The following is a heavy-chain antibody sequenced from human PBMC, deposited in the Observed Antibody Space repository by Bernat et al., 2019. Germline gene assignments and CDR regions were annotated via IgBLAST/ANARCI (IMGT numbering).Heavy chain of an antibody. CDR3: ARQTFSSGWYGGYDY. V-gene: IGHV5-51*01. Sequence: EVQLVQSGAEVKKPGESLKISCKGSGYSFTSYWIGWVRQMPGKGLEWMGIIYPGDSDTRYSPSFQGQITISADKSISTAYLQWSSLKASDTAMYYCARQTFSSGWYGGYDYWGQGTLVTVSS. J-gene: IGHJ4*02. D-gene: IGHD6-19*01. CDR2: IYPGDSDT. CDR1: GYSFTSYW.